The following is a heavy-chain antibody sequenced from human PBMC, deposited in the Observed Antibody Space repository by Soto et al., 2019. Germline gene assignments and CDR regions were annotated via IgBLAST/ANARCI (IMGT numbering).Heavy chain of an antibody. D-gene: IGHD6-19*01. CDR1: GFTFSSYG. V-gene: IGHV3-30*18. Sequence: GGSMRLSCAASGFTFSSYGMHWVRQAPGKGLEWVAVISYDGSNKYYADSVKGRFTISRDNSKNTLYLQMNSLRAEDTAVYYCAKALYSSGWEFDYWGQGTLVTVSS. CDR2: ISYDGSNK. J-gene: IGHJ4*02. CDR3: AKALYSSGWEFDY.